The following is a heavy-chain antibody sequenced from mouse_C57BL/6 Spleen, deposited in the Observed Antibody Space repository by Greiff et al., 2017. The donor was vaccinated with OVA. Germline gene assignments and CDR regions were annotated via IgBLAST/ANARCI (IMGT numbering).Heavy chain of an antibody. J-gene: IGHJ2*01. CDR3: ARERGFFDY. Sequence: EVQVVESEGGLVQPGSSMKLSCTASGFTFSDYYMAWVRQVPEKGLEWVANINYDGSSTYYLDSLKSRFIISRDNAKNILYLQMSSLKSEDTATYYCARERGFFDYRGQGTTLTVSS. CDR2: INYDGSST. V-gene: IGHV5-16*01. CDR1: GFTFSDYY.